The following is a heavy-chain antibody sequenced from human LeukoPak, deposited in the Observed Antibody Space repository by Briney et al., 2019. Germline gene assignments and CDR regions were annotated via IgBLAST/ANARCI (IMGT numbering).Heavy chain of an antibody. CDR2: IYYSGST. J-gene: IGHJ4*02. CDR1: GGSISSSSYY. Sequence: PSETLSLTCTVSGGSISSSSYYWGWIRQPPGKGLEWIGSIYYSGSTYYNPSLKSRVTISVDASKNQFSLKLSSVTAADTAVYYCARVATRSGWYVFDYWGQGTLVTVSS. V-gene: IGHV4-39*01. CDR3: ARVATRSGWYVFDY. D-gene: IGHD6-19*01.